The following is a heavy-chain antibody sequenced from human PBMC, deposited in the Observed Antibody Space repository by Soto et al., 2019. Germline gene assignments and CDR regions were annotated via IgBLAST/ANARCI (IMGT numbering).Heavy chain of an antibody. CDR1: GGSISSSNW. V-gene: IGHV4-4*02. Sequence: QVQLQESGPGLVKPSGPLSLTCAVSGGSISSSNWWSWVRQPPGEGLEWIGEIYHSGSTNYNPSLKSRVTISVDKSKNQFSLKLSSVTPADTAVYYCARSRGGGERPQDYWGQGTLVTVSS. J-gene: IGHJ4*02. D-gene: IGHD2-21*01. CDR3: ARSRGGGERPQDY. CDR2: IYHSGST.